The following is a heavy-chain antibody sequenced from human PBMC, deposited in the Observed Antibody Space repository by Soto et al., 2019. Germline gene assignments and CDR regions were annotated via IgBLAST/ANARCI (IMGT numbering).Heavy chain of an antibody. CDR1: GGSISSYY. D-gene: IGHD6-13*01. CDR2: IYYSGST. Sequence: SETLSLTCTVSGGSISSYYWSWIRQPPGKGLEWIGYIYYSGSTNYNPSLKSRVTISVDTSKNQFSLKLSSVTAADTAVYYCAGRHSSQSFDYWGREPLVPVS. CDR3: AGRHSSQSFDY. J-gene: IGHJ4*02. V-gene: IGHV4-59*08.